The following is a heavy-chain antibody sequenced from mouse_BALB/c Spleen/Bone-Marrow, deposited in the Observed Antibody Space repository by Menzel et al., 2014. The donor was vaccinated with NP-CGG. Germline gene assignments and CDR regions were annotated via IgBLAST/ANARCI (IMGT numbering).Heavy chain of an antibody. Sequence: VQLQQSGAELVRPGASVKLSCKASGYTFTSYWINWVKQRPGQGLEWIGNIYPSDSYTNYNQKFKDKTTLTVDKSSSRAYMQHSSATSEDSAVYYCTRGWDYWGQGTTLTVSS. CDR2: IYPSDSYT. J-gene: IGHJ2*01. CDR3: TRGWDY. CDR1: GYTFTSYW. V-gene: IGHV1-69*01.